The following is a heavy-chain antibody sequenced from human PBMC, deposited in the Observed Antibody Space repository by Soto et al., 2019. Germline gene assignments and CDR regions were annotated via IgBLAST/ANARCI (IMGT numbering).Heavy chain of an antibody. CDR1: GFTFSSYA. V-gene: IGHV3-23*01. CDR3: AKASGWFGEVDY. J-gene: IGHJ4*02. CDR2: ISGSGGST. Sequence: EVQLLESGGGLVQPGGSLRLSCAASGFTFSSYAMSWVRQAPGKGLEWVSAISGSGGSTYYADSVKGRFTISRDNSKNTLYLQMNSRRAEDTAVYYCAKASGWFGEVDYWGQGTLVTVSS. D-gene: IGHD3-10*01.